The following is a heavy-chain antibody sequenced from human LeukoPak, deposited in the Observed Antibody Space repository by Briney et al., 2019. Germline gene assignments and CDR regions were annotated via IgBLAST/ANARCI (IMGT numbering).Heavy chain of an antibody. D-gene: IGHD2-2*02. CDR1: GYSISSGYY. V-gene: IGHV4-61*01. CDR3: ARTWVDIVVGPAAIAWFGP. J-gene: IGHJ5*01. CDR2: IYYSGST. Sequence: SETLSLTCTVSGYSISSGYYWSWIRQPPGKGLEWIGYIYYSGSTNYNPSLKSRVTISVDTSKNQFSLKLSSVTAADTAVYYCARTWVDIVVGPAAIAWFGPWGQGTLVTVSS.